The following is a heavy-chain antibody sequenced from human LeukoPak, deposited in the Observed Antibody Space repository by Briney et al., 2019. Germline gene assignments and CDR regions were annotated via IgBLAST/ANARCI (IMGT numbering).Heavy chain of an antibody. V-gene: IGHV4-59*08. CDR3: AQTAAGTNWFDP. J-gene: IGHJ5*02. CDR2: IYYSGST. Sequence: SETLSLTCTVSGGSISSYYWSWIRQPPGKGLEWIGYIYYSGSTNYNPSLKSRATISVDTSKNQFSLKLSSVTAANTAVYYCAQTAAGTNWFDPWGQGTLVTVSS. CDR1: GGSISSYY. D-gene: IGHD6-13*01.